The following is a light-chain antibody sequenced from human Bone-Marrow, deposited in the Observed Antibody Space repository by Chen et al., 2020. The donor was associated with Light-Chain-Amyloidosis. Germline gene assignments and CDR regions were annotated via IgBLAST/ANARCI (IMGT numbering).Light chain of an antibody. V-gene: IGKV3-11*01. CDR3: QQRSNWPRRT. CDR1: QSVNTY. J-gene: IGKJ2*01. CDR2: DAS. Sequence: EIVLTQSPATLSLSPGERATLSCRASQSVNTYLAWYQQNLGQAPRLLIYDASNRATGIPARFSGSGSGTNFTLIISSLEPEDFAVYYCQQRSNWPRRTFGQGTKLEI.